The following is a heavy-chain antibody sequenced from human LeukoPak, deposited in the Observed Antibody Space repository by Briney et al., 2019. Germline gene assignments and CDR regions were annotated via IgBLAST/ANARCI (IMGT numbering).Heavy chain of an antibody. CDR1: GGSFSGYY. Sequence: PSETLSLTCAVYGGSFSGYYWNWIRQHPGKGLEWIGYIYYNGNTFYNPSLESRMTMSLDTSKSQFSLKLSSVTAADTAVYYCARSGDLGGGFDYWGQGTLVTVSS. V-gene: IGHV4-34*10. D-gene: IGHD3-16*01. CDR2: IYYNGNT. CDR3: ARSGDLGGGFDY. J-gene: IGHJ4*02.